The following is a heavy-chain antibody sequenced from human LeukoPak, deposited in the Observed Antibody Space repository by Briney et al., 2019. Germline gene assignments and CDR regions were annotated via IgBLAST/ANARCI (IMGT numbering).Heavy chain of an antibody. CDR2: ISSSSSTI. CDR1: GFTFSSYS. J-gene: IGHJ4*02. Sequence: GGSLRLSCAASGFTFSSYSMNWVRQAPGKGLEWVSYISSSSSTIYYADSVKGRFTISRDNAKNSLYPQMNSLRAEDTAVYYCAKPRESIAAAGSCFDYWGQGTLVTVSS. D-gene: IGHD6-13*01. V-gene: IGHV3-48*01. CDR3: AKPRESIAAAGSCFDY.